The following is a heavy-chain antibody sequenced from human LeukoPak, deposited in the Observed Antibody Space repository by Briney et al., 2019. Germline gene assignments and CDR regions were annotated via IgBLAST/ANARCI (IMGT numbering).Heavy chain of an antibody. CDR3: AKGGQQLVIDY. CDR1: GFTFSSYE. CDR2: ISSSGSTI. D-gene: IGHD6-13*01. J-gene: IGHJ4*02. Sequence: PGGSLRLSCAASGFTFSSYEMNWARQAPGKGLEWVSYISSSGSTIYYADSVKGRFTISRDNAKNSLYLQMNSLRAEDTAVYYCAKGGQQLVIDYWGQGTLVTVSS. V-gene: IGHV3-48*03.